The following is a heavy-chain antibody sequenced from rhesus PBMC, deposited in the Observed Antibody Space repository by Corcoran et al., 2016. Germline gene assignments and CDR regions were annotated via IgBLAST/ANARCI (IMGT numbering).Heavy chain of an antibody. D-gene: IGHD5-24*01. Sequence: EVQLVESGGGVVQPGGSLRLFCAASGLTFDYYALGGVRQAPGKGLELVSGISWSGDSTGYADSVKGRFTISRDNSKNTLSLQMNSLRTEDTAVYFCAKSDYSGYSRSYFDYWGQGVLVTVSS. CDR2: ISWSGDST. J-gene: IGHJ4*01. V-gene: IGHV3-78*01. CDR3: AKSDYSGYSRSYFDY. CDR1: GLTFDYYA.